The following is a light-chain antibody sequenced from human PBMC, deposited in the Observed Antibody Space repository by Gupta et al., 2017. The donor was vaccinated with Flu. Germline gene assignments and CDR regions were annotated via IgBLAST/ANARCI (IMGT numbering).Light chain of an antibody. CDR3: LPSFDGASV. Sequence: QAVVTQEPSLSVSPGGTVTLTCESSTGVVTSGHWPYWFQQKPGQVPRTLIYDTGNRRSWVPDRFSGFLCGGKAALXLXGAQSEXEADYYCLPSFDGASVFGNGTKVTVL. J-gene: IGLJ1*01. CDR1: TGVVTSGHW. CDR2: DTG. V-gene: IGLV7-46*01.